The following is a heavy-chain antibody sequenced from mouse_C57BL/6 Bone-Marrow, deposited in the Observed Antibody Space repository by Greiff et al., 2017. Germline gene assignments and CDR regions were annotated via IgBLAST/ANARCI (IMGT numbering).Heavy chain of an antibody. CDR1: GYTFTNYW. CDR3: ARSNWDVDFDC. J-gene: IGHJ2*01. CDR2: IYPGGGYT. V-gene: IGHV1-63*01. D-gene: IGHD4-1*02. Sequence: LVESGAELVRPGTSVKMSCKASGYTFTNYWIGWAKQRPGHGLEWIGDIYPGGGYTNYNEKFKGKATLTADKSSSTAYMQFSSLTSEDSAIYYCARSNWDVDFDCWGQGTTLTVSS.